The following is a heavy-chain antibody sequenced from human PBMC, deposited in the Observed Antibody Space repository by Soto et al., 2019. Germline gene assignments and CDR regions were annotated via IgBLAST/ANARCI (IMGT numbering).Heavy chain of an antibody. CDR2: ISSSSSYI. V-gene: IGHV3-21*01. CDR1: GFTLSSYS. J-gene: IGHJ6*02. D-gene: IGHD2-2*02. CDR3: ARLRGYCSSTSCYIMGMDV. Sequence: GGPRRHSSAASGFTLSSYSMNLVRQAPGKGLEWVSSISSSSSYIYYADSVKGRFTISRDNAKNSLYLQMNSLRAEDTAVYYCARLRGYCSSTSCYIMGMDVWGQGTTVTV.